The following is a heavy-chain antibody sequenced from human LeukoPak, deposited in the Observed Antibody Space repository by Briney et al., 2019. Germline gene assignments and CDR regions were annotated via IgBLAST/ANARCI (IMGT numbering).Heavy chain of an antibody. D-gene: IGHD6-19*01. CDR3: VKDPGIAVAGIHYYDGMDV. J-gene: IGHJ6*02. Sequence: GGSLRLSCAASGFTFSSFGMHWVRQAPGRGLEWVADIWYDGSNKYYADSVKGRFTISRDNSKNTLYLQMNSLRAEDTAVYYCVKDPGIAVAGIHYYDGMDVWGQGTTVTVSS. V-gene: IGHV3-30*02. CDR2: IWYDGSNK. CDR1: GFTFSSFG.